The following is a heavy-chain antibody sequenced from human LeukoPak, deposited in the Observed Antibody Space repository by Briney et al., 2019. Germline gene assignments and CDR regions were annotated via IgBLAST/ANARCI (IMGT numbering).Heavy chain of an antibody. V-gene: IGHV3-23*01. CDR2: ISGGGGTT. CDR1: GFTFSSYA. Sequence: PGGSLRLSCAASGFTFSSYAMSWVRQAPGKGLEWVSAISGGGGTTYYADSVKGRFIISRDNSKSTLYLQMNSLRAEDTAVFYCAKECSGGSCYSNSQYYYYGMDVWGQGTTVTVSS. CDR3: AKECSGGSCYSNSQYYYYGMDV. D-gene: IGHD2-15*01. J-gene: IGHJ6*02.